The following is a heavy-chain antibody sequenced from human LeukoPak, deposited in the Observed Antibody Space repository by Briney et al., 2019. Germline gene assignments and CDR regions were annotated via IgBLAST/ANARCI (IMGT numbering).Heavy chain of an antibody. J-gene: IGHJ5*02. V-gene: IGHV3-11*01. Sequence: GGSLRLSCAASGFTFSDYYMSWIRQAPGKGLEWVSSISSGGGTIYYADSVKGRFTISRDNAKNSLYLQINSLGAEDTAVYFCARVLREWLLFGWFDPWGQGTLVTVSS. CDR1: GFTFSDYY. D-gene: IGHD3-3*01. CDR2: ISSGGGTI. CDR3: ARVLREWLLFGWFDP.